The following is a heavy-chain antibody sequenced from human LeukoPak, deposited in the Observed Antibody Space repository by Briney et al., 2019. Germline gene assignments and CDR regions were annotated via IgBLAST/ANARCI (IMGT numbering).Heavy chain of an antibody. D-gene: IGHD6-19*01. J-gene: IGHJ4*02. CDR2: INPSGGST. Sequence: ASVKVSCKASGYTFTSYYMHWVRQAPGQGLEWMGIINPSGGSTGYAQKFQGRVTMTRDTSTSTVYMELSSLRSEDTAVYYCARDRGAVAGTNYFDYWGQGTLVTVSS. CDR1: GYTFTSYY. CDR3: ARDRGAVAGTNYFDY. V-gene: IGHV1-46*01.